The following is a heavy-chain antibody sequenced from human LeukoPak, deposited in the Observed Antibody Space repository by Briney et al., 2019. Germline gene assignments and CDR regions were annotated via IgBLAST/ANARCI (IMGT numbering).Heavy chain of an antibody. Sequence: ASVKVSCKASGYIFTGYYMHWVRQAPGQGLEWMGWINPDNGDTSYAQMLQARVTMTRDTSISTAYMELSSLRSDDTAVYYCAVTSVVTPDFDYWGQGTLVTVSS. CDR1: GYIFTGYY. CDR2: INPDNGDT. D-gene: IGHD4-23*01. J-gene: IGHJ4*02. CDR3: AVTSVVTPDFDY. V-gene: IGHV1-2*02.